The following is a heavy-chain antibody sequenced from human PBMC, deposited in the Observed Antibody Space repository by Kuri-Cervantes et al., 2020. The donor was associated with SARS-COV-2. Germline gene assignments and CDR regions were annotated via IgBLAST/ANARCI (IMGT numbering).Heavy chain of an antibody. V-gene: IGHV3-21*05. CDR3: ARGGTDFWSGYSEDLGY. D-gene: IGHD3-3*01. Sequence: GESLKISCAASGFTFSSYSMNWVRQAPGKGLEWVSYISSSSSYIYYADSVKGRFTISRGDTKNSLYLQMNSLRAEDTAVYYCARGGTDFWSGYSEDLGYWGQGTLVTVSS. J-gene: IGHJ4*02. CDR1: GFTFSSYS. CDR2: ISSSSSYI.